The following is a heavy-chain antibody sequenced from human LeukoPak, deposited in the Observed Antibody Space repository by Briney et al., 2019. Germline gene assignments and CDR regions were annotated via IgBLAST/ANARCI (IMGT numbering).Heavy chain of an antibody. D-gene: IGHD3-3*01. CDR3: ASAIFGVVISQLDY. J-gene: IGHJ4*02. V-gene: IGHV1-69*05. CDR1: GGTFISYA. CDR2: IIPIFGTA. Sequence: SVKVSCKASGGTFISYAISWVRQAPGQGLEWMGRIIPIFGTANYAQKFQGRVTITMDESTSTAYMELSSLRSEDTAVYYCASAIFGVVISQLDYWGQGTLVTVSS.